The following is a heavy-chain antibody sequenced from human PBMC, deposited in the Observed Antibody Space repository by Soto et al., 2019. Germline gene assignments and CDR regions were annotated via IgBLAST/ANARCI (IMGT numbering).Heavy chain of an antibody. J-gene: IGHJ4*02. V-gene: IGHV4-59*01. D-gene: IGHD1-26*01. CDR1: SISTYY. CDR3: ARDPVGVTHFDY. Sequence: SETLSLTCTVGSISTYYWNWIRQPPGKGLEWIGYIYYMGRTNYNPSLKSRVTMSIDTSKNQFSLKLSSVAAVDTAVYYCARDPVGVTHFDYWGQGALVTVSS. CDR2: IYYMGRT.